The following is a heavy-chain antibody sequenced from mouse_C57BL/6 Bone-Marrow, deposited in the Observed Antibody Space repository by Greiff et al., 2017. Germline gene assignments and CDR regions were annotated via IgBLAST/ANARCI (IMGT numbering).Heavy chain of an antibody. CDR1: GFNFSRYT. D-gene: IGHD2-1*01. CDR2: ISGGGGNI. CDR3: ARGNYCPWFAY. Sequence: EVQLVESGGGLVKPGGSLKLSCAASGFNFSRYTMSWVRQTKEKRLEWVATISGGGGNIYYTDSVKGRFTISRDNAKNTLYLQMSSRRAEDTALYYCARGNYCPWFAYWGQGARLTVSA. J-gene: IGHJ3*01. V-gene: IGHV5-9*01.